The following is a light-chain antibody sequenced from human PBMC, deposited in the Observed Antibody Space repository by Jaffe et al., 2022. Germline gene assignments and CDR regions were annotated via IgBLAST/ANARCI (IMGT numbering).Light chain of an antibody. CDR3: QSADSSGTDLV. CDR1: ALPKQY. V-gene: IGLV3-25*03. J-gene: IGLJ2*01. Sequence: SYELTQPPSVSVSPGQTARITCSGDALPKQYAYWYQQKPGQAPVLVIYKDSERPSGIPERFSGSSSGTTVTLTISGVQAEDEADYYCQSADSSGTDLVFGGGTKLTVL. CDR2: KDS.